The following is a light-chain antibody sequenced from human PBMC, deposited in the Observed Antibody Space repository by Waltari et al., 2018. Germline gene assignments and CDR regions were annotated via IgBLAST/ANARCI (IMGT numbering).Light chain of an antibody. V-gene: IGKV3-11*01. Sequence: EIVLTQSPATLSLSPGERATLSCRASQTVITYLAWYQQKPGQAPRLLISDASNRVPGIPARFSGSGSGTDFTLTISSLQPEDFATYYCQQSYSTLRLTFGGGTKVEIK. CDR3: QQSYSTLRLT. CDR2: DAS. J-gene: IGKJ4*01. CDR1: QTVITY.